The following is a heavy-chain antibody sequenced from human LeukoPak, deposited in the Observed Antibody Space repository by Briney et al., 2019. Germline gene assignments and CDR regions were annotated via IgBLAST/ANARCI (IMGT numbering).Heavy chain of an antibody. CDR3: AKAPVTTCRGAFCYPFDY. D-gene: IGHD2-15*01. J-gene: IGHJ4*02. CDR2: ISDTGNT. Sequence: GGSLRLSCAAAGVTLSSYAMSWVRQAPGKGLEWVSAISDTGNTYHADSVKGRFTISRASSKNTLFLQVNRLRPEDAAVYYCAKAPVTTCRGAFCYPFDYWGLGTLVTVSS. V-gene: IGHV3-23*01. CDR1: GVTLSSYA.